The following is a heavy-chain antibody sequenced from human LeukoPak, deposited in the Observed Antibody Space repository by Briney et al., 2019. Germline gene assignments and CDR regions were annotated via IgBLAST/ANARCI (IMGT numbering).Heavy chain of an antibody. J-gene: IGHJ6*02. Sequence: ASVKVSCKASGYTFTSYGIGWVRQAPGQGLEWMGWISAYNGNTNYAQTLQGRVTITTDTSTSTAYMELRSLRSDDTAVYYCARARGLPGATVTSSRYYYYYGMDVWGQGTTVTVSS. CDR3: ARARGLPGATVTSSRYYYYYGMDV. CDR2: ISAYNGNT. CDR1: GYTFTSYG. D-gene: IGHD4-17*01. V-gene: IGHV1-18*01.